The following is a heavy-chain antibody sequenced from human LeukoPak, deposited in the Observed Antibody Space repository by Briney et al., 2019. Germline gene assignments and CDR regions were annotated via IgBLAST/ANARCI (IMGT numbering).Heavy chain of an antibody. CDR3: ARHLITMIVVAPSAFDI. V-gene: IGHV4-59*08. J-gene: IGHJ3*02. D-gene: IGHD3-22*01. CDR2: IYYSGST. CDR1: GGSISSYY. Sequence: SETLSLTCTVSGGSISSYYWSWIRQPPGKGLEWFGYIYYSGSTNYNPSLKSRVTISVDTSKNQFSLKLSSVTAADTAVYYCARHLITMIVVAPSAFDIWGQGTMVTVSS.